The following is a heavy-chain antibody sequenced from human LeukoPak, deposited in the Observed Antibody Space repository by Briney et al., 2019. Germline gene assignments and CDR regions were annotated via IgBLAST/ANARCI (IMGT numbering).Heavy chain of an antibody. J-gene: IGHJ4*02. Sequence: VASVKVSCKASGYTFTSYGISWVRQAPGQGLEWMGWISAYNGNTNYAQKLQGRVTMTTGTSTSTAYMELRSLRSDDTAVYYCARGNVVVTAIPYFDYWGQGTLVTVSS. V-gene: IGHV1-18*01. CDR2: ISAYNGNT. CDR1: GYTFTSYG. D-gene: IGHD2-21*02. CDR3: ARGNVVVTAIPYFDY.